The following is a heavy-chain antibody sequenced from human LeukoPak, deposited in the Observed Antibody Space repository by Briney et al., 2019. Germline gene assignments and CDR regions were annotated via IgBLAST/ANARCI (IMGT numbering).Heavy chain of an antibody. Sequence: ASVKVSCKASGYTFTSYGISWVRQAPGQGLEWMGWISAYNGNTNYAQKLQGRVTMTTDTSTSTAYMELRGLRSDDTAVYYCARDDGSGSWAGNYYYYGMDVWGQGTTVTVSS. CDR2: ISAYNGNT. CDR1: GYTFTSYG. D-gene: IGHD3-10*01. CDR3: ARDDGSGSWAGNYYYYGMDV. V-gene: IGHV1-18*01. J-gene: IGHJ6*02.